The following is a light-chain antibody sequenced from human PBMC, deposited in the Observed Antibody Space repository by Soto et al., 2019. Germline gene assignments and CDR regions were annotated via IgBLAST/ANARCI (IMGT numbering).Light chain of an antibody. Sequence: QSALTQPASVSGSPGQSITISCTGTSSDVGCYNLVSWYQQHPGKAPKLMIYEGSKRPSGVSNRFSCSKSGITASLTISGLQSEDEADYYCCSYSGSSTKVVFGGGTKLTVL. J-gene: IGLJ2*01. V-gene: IGLV2-23*01. CDR2: EGS. CDR3: CSYSGSSTKVV. CDR1: SSDVGCYNL.